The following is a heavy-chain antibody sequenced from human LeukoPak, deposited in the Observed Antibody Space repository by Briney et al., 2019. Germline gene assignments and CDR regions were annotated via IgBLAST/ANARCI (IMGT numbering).Heavy chain of an antibody. CDR2: INPNSGGT. V-gene: IGHV1-2*02. CDR3: ARSCSSTSCYGVDY. Sequence: GASVKVSCKASGYTFTGYYMHWVRQAPGQGLEWMGWINPNSGGTNYAQKFQGRVTMTRDTSISTAYMELRSLRSDDTAVYYCARSCSSTSCYGVDYWGQGTLVTVSS. CDR1: GYTFTGYY. D-gene: IGHD2-2*01. J-gene: IGHJ4*02.